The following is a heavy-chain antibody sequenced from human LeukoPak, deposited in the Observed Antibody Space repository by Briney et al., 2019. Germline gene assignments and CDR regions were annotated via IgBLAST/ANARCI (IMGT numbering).Heavy chain of an antibody. CDR3: ARDRGIYCSSTSCVSAFDM. Sequence: ASVKVSCKASGYTFTSYYMHWVRQAPGQGLEWMEVINPSGGSTSYAQKLQGRVTMTRDTSTSTVYMELRSLRSEDSAVYYCARDRGIYCSSTSCVSAFDMWGQGTLVTVSS. D-gene: IGHD2-2*01. CDR2: INPSGGST. CDR1: GYTFTSYY. J-gene: IGHJ3*02. V-gene: IGHV1-46*04.